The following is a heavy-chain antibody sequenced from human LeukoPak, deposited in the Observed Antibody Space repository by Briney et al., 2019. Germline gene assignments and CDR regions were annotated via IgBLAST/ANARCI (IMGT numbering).Heavy chain of an antibody. CDR3: ARHGGSTSCYGCDYYYYMDV. D-gene: IGHD2-2*01. Sequence: ASVKVSCKASGYTFTSYGISWVRQAPGQGLEWMGWISAYNGNTNYAQKLQGRVTMATDTSTSTAYMELRSLRSDDTAVYYCARHGGSTSCYGCDYYYYMDVWGKGTTVTISS. V-gene: IGHV1-18*01. CDR2: ISAYNGNT. CDR1: GYTFTSYG. J-gene: IGHJ6*03.